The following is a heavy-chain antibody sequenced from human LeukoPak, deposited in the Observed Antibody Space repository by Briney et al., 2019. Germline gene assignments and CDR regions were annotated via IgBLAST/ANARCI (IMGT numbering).Heavy chain of an antibody. CDR3: ARPQLRHDAFDI. CDR2: IYYSGST. Sequence: SETLSLTCTVSGGSISSGDYYWSWIRQPPGKGLEWIGYIYYSGSTYYNPSLKSRVTISVDTSKNQFSLKLSSVTAADTAVYYCARPQLRHDAFDIWGQGTMVTVSS. D-gene: IGHD2-2*01. J-gene: IGHJ3*02. CDR1: GGSISSGDYY. V-gene: IGHV4-30-4*01.